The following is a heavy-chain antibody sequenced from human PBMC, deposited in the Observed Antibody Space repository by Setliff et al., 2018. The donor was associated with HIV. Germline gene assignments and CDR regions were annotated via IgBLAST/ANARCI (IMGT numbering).Heavy chain of an antibody. V-gene: IGHV3-7*01. CDR1: GFTFSSYW. D-gene: IGHD2-15*01. CDR3: ARELAATWLYYYYGMDV. CDR2: IKQDGSEK. J-gene: IGHJ6*02. Sequence: HPGGSLRLSCAASGFTFSSYWMSWVRQAPGKGLEWVANIKQDGSEKYYADSVKGRFTISRDNAKNSLYLQMNSLRAEDTAVYYCARELAATWLYYYYGMDVWGQGTTVTVSS.